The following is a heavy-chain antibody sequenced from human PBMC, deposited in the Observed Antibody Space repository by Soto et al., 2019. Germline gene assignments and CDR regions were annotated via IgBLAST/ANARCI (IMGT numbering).Heavy chain of an antibody. D-gene: IGHD3-10*01. Sequence: ASVKVSCKASGYTFTGYYMHWVRQAPGQGLEWMGWINPNSGGTNYAQKFQGWVTMTRDTSISTAYMELSRLRSDDTAVYYCARGGVAGITMVRGVIPWYFDLWGRGTLVTVSS. CDR3: ARGGVAGITMVRGVIPWYFDL. CDR2: INPNSGGT. CDR1: GYTFTGYY. V-gene: IGHV1-2*04. J-gene: IGHJ2*01.